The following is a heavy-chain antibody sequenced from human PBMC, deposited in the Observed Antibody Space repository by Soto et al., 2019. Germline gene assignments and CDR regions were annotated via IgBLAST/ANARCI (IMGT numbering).Heavy chain of an antibody. CDR3: AKYSSYWDEDY. CDR1: GFTFSSYA. J-gene: IGHJ4*02. Sequence: PGGSLRLSCAASGFTFSSYAMTWVRQAPGEGLQWVSSISGSGESTFHADSVKGRFTISRDNSKNTLTLQMNSLRAEDTAIYYCAKYSSYWDEDYWGQGTLVTV. CDR2: ISGSGEST. V-gene: IGHV3-23*01. D-gene: IGHD3-22*01.